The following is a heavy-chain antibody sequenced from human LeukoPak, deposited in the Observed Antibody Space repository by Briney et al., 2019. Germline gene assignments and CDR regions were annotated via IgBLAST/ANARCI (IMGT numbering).Heavy chain of an antibody. D-gene: IGHD5-24*01. V-gene: IGHV3-21*01. CDR2: ISSSSNYI. CDR3: ATESVELATIPLGY. Sequence: GGTLRLSCAASGFTLSTYTMNWVRQAPGKGLEWVSSISSSSNYIYYADSVKGRFTISRDDAKNSLSLQMNSLRADDTAVYYCATESVELATIPLGYWGQGTLVTVSS. CDR1: GFTLSTYT. J-gene: IGHJ4*02.